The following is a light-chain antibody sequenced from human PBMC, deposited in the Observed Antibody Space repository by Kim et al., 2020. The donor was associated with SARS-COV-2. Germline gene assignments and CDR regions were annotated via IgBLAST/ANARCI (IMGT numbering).Light chain of an antibody. J-gene: IGKJ2*01. CDR1: ESMGSS. V-gene: IGKV6D-21*02. Sequence: SVSPGEKVNITCRASESMGSSLHWYQLKPDQSPKLLIKYTSQSISGVPSRFSGSGSGTDFTLTINSLEAEDAAAYYCHQSHSLPYTFGQGTKLEI. CDR2: YTS. CDR3: HQSHSLPYT.